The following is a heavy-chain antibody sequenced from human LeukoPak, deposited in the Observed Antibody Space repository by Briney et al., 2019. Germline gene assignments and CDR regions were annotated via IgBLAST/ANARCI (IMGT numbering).Heavy chain of an antibody. D-gene: IGHD3-10*01. Sequence: SETLSLTCAVYGGSFSGYYRSWIRQPPGKGLEWIGEINHSGSTNYNPSLKSRVTISVDTSKNQFSLKLSSVTAADTAVYYCARDYGSGSYLRYFDYWGQGTLVTVSS. CDR3: ARDYGSGSYLRYFDY. V-gene: IGHV4-34*01. J-gene: IGHJ4*02. CDR1: GGSFSGYY. CDR2: INHSGST.